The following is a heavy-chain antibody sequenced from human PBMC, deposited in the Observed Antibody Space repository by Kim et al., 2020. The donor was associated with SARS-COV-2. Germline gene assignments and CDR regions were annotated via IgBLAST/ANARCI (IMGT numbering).Heavy chain of an antibody. V-gene: IGHV7-4-1*02. Sequence: ASVKVSCKASGYTFTSYAMNWVRQAPGQGLEWMGWINTNTGNPTYAQGFTGRFVFSLDTSVSTAYLQISSLKAEDTAVYYCARDFLWIQLWSSYYYYYGMDVWGQGTTVTVSS. J-gene: IGHJ6*02. CDR1: GYTFTSYA. CDR2: INTNTGNP. CDR3: ARDFLWIQLWSSYYYYYGMDV. D-gene: IGHD5-18*01.